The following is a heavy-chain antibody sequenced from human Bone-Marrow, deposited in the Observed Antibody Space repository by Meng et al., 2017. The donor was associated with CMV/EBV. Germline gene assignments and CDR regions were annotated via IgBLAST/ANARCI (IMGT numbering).Heavy chain of an antibody. CDR2: IYYSGST. D-gene: IGHD3-3*01. CDR1: GGSISSSSYY. J-gene: IGHJ3*02. V-gene: IGHV4-39*02. CDR3: ARDMDPITIFGVVMSDAFDI. Sequence: SETLSLTCTVSGGSISSSSYYWGWIRQPPGKGLEWIGSIYYSGSTYYNPSLKSRVTISVDTSKNQFSLKLSSVTAADTAVYYCARDMDPITIFGVVMSDAFDIWGQGTMVTVSS.